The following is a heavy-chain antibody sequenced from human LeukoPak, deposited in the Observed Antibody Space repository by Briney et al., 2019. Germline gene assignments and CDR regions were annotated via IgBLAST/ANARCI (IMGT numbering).Heavy chain of an antibody. CDR1: GFTVSSDY. J-gene: IGHJ4*02. CDR2: VYSGGNT. D-gene: IGHD3-16*01. Sequence: SGGSLRLSCTASGFTVSSDYMSWVRQAPGKGLEWVSVVYSGGNTYYADSVKGRFTISRDNSKNTLYLQMNSLRAEDTAVYYCAREPPGGGLDYWGQGTLVTVSS. CDR3: AREPPGGGLDY. V-gene: IGHV3-66*01.